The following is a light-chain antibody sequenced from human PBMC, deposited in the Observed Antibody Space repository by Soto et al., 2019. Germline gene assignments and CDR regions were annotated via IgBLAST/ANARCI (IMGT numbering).Light chain of an antibody. CDR2: DTS. CDR1: QSVSIH. CDR3: QQYSNWPPIT. J-gene: IGKJ1*01. V-gene: IGKV3-15*01. Sequence: ETVMTQSPGTLSVSLGERATLSCRASQSVSIHLAWYQQKPGQAPRLLIYDTSTRATGIPARFSGSGSGTEFTLTISSLQSEDFAVYYCQQYSNWPPITVGQGTKVDSK.